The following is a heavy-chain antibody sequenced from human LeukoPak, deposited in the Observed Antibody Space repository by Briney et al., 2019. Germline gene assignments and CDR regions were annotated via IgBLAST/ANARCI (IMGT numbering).Heavy chain of an antibody. Sequence: KPSETLSLTCTVSGVSISSSSYYWGWIRQPPGKGLEWIGSIYYSGSTYYNPSLKSRVTISVDTSKNQFSLKLSSVTAADTAVYYCARVGYYDSSYFDLWGRGTLVTVSS. CDR3: ARVGYYDSSYFDL. J-gene: IGHJ2*01. CDR1: GVSISSSSYY. D-gene: IGHD3-22*01. CDR2: IYYSGST. V-gene: IGHV4-39*07.